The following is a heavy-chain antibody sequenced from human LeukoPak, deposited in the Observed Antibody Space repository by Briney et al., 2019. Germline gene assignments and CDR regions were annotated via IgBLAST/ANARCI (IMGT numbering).Heavy chain of an antibody. J-gene: IGHJ4*02. Sequence: PGGSLRLSCAASGFTFSSYAMHWVRQAPGKGLEWVAVISYDGSNKYYADSVKGRFTTSRDNSKNTLYLQMNSLRAEDTAVYYCARDGYSYALDYWGQGTLVTVSS. CDR2: ISYDGSNK. CDR3: ARDGYSYALDY. D-gene: IGHD5-18*01. V-gene: IGHV3-30*04. CDR1: GFTFSSYA.